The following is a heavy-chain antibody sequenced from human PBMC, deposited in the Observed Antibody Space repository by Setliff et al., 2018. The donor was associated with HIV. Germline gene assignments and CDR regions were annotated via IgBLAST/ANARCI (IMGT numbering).Heavy chain of an antibody. J-gene: IGHJ4*02. CDR2: IRSKAYGGTT. CDR1: GFTFGDYA. CDR3: TRGPLKTYYFDY. V-gene: IGHV3-49*04. Sequence: LRLSCTASGFTFGDYAMSWVRQAPGKGLEWVGFIRSKAYGGTTEYAASVKGRFTISRDDSKSIAYLQMNSLKTEDTAVYYCTRGPLKTYYFDYWGQGTLVTVSS.